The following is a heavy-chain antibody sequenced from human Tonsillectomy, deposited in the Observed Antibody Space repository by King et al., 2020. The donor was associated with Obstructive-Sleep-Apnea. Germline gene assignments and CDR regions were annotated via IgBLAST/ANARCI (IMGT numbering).Heavy chain of an antibody. D-gene: IGHD3-22*01. CDR3: ASDTYDYDSSGYLAY. Sequence: VQLVESGGGLVQPGGSLRLSCAASGFTFSSYSMNWVRQAPGKGLEWISYISYSSSTTYYVDSVKGRFTISRDNAKNSLYLQMNSLRAEDTALYYCASDTYDYDSSGYLAYWGQGTLVTVSS. CDR2: ISYSSSTT. CDR1: GFTFSSYS. V-gene: IGHV3-48*04. J-gene: IGHJ4*02.